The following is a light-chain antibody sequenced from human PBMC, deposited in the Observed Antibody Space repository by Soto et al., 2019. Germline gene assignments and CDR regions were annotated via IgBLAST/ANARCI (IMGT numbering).Light chain of an antibody. CDR2: DAS. CDR3: QQLDSFPLT. CDR1: QDISSW. J-gene: IGKJ5*01. Sequence: DIQMTQSPSSVFASVGDRVTITCRASQDISSWLAWYQQKPGRAPKLLISDASSLQSGVPSTFSGRGSGTDFTLTISSLQPEDSAIYYCQQLDSFPLTFGPGTRLEIK. V-gene: IGKV1-12*01.